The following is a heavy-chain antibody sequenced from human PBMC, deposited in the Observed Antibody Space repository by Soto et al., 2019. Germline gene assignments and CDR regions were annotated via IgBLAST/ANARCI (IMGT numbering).Heavy chain of an antibody. CDR2: IYSGGTY. CDR3: SIGNDLNAFDM. Sequence: EVQLVESGGGLVQPGGSLRLSCVASGFSVSATKYMNWLRQAPDKGLEWVSVIYSGGTYYYADSVKGRFTISRHDSKNTLYLQMDSLIPEDTAVYFCSIGNDLNAFDMWGQGTMVTVSS. V-gene: IGHV3-53*04. CDR1: GFSVSATKY. J-gene: IGHJ3*02.